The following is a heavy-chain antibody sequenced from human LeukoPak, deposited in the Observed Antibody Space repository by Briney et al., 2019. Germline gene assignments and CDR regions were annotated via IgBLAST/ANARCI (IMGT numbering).Heavy chain of an antibody. CDR2: ISSSSSYI. V-gene: IGHV3-21*01. CDR1: GFTFSSYS. CDR3: ARENRDWNHIYSNY. J-gene: IGHJ4*02. D-gene: IGHD1-1*01. Sequence: NPGGSLRLSCAASGFTFSSYSMNWVRQAPGKGLEWVSSISSSSSYIYYADSVKGRFTISKDNAKNSLYLQMNSLRAEDTAVYYCARENRDWNHIYSNYWGQGTLVTVSS.